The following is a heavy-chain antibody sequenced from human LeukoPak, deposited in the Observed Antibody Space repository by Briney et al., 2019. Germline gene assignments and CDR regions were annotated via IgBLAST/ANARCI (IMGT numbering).Heavy chain of an antibody. D-gene: IGHD3-10*01. J-gene: IGHJ5*02. V-gene: IGHV1-2*02. Sequence: GASVKVSCKASGGTFSSYAISWVRQAPGQGLEWMGWINPYNGDTTYAQKFQGRVTMTRDTSITTAYMELSSLRSDDTAVFYCAKAGKHRFYGSGDWFDPWGQGTLVTVTS. CDR1: GGTFSSYA. CDR3: AKAGKHRFYGSGDWFDP. CDR2: INPYNGDT.